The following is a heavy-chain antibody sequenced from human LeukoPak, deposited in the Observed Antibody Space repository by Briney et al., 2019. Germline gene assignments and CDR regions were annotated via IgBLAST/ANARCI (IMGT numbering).Heavy chain of an antibody. CDR2: IYYSGST. Sequence: PSETLSLTCTVSGGSISSSSYYWGWIRQPPGKGLEWIGSIYYSGSTYYNPSLKSRVTISVDTSKNQFSLKLSSVTAADTAVYYCARDSRAARPDYWGQGTLVTVSS. CDR3: ARDSRAARPDY. V-gene: IGHV4-39*02. D-gene: IGHD6-6*01. J-gene: IGHJ4*02. CDR1: GGSISSSSYY.